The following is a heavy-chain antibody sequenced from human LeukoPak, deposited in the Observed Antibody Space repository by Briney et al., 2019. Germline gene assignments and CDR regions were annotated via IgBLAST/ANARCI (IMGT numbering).Heavy chain of an antibody. D-gene: IGHD4-17*01. CDR2: ISGSGGST. CDR3: AKHDGDYVWFMVH. CDR1: GFTFSSYS. Sequence: PGGSLRLSCAASGFTFSSYSMSWVRQAPGKGLEWVSAISGSGGSTYYADSVKGRFTISRDNSKNTLYLQMNSLRAEDTAVYYCAKHDGDYVWFMVHWGQGTLVTVSS. V-gene: IGHV3-23*01. J-gene: IGHJ4*02.